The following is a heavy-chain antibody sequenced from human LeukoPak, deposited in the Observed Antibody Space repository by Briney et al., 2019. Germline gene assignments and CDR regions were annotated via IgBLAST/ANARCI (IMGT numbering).Heavy chain of an antibody. V-gene: IGHV3-23*01. D-gene: IGHD3-3*01. Sequence: GGSLRLSCAASGFTFSSYAMSWVRQAPGKGLDWVSAISGSGGSTYYADSVKGRFTISRDNSKNTLYLQMNSLRAEDTAVYYCATPLGDFWSGYRARTDYWGQGTLVTVSS. CDR3: ATPLGDFWSGYRARTDY. CDR1: GFTFSSYA. CDR2: ISGSGGST. J-gene: IGHJ4*02.